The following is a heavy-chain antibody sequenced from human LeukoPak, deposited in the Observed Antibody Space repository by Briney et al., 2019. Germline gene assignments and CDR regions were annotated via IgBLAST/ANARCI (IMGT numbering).Heavy chain of an antibody. CDR2: INPNSGGT. Sequence: ASVKVSCKASGYTFTGYYMHWVRQAPGQGLEWMGWINPNSGGTNYAQKFQGRVTMTRDTSISTAYMELSRLRSDDTAVYYCAREAMASVPTDAFDIWGQGTMVSVS. V-gene: IGHV1-2*02. J-gene: IGHJ3*02. CDR1: GYTFTGYY. D-gene: IGHD5-24*01. CDR3: AREAMASVPTDAFDI.